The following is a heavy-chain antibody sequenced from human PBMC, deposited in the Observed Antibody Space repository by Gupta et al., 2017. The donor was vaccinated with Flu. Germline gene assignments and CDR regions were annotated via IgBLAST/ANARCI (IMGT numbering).Heavy chain of an antibody. J-gene: IGHJ6*02. V-gene: IGHV4-34*01. D-gene: IGHD2-15*01. CDR3: ARLGPKSGGSRLYYSYAMDV. Sequence: QVQLQQWGAGLLKPSETLSLTCGVYGGSFSGYYWNWIRQPPGKGLEWIGEINHSGIANYNPSLKSRVTISVDSSKNQFSLRLNSVTAADTAVYYCARLGPKSGGSRLYYSYAMDVWGQGTTVTVSS. CDR1: GGSFSGYY. CDR2: INHSGIA.